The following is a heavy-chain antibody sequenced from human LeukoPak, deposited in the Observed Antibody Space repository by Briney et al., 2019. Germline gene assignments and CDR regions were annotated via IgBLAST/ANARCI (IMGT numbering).Heavy chain of an antibody. J-gene: IGHJ6*03. CDR2: IIPIFGTT. V-gene: IGHV1-69*08. Sequence: SVKVSCKASGGSISSYTITWVRQAPGRGLEWMGRIIPIFGTTSYAQDFQDRVTITADIPSNTAYMEVNSLTSDDTAVYFCAKQGGARQDYYMDVWGNGTTVAVSS. CDR1: GGSISSYT. D-gene: IGHD4/OR15-4a*01. CDR3: AKQGGARQDYYMDV.